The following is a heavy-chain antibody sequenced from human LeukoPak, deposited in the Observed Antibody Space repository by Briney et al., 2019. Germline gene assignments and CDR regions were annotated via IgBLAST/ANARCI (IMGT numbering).Heavy chain of an antibody. CDR2: ISSSGSTK. CDR3: ARGGLSIMGY. V-gene: IGHV3-48*01. J-gene: IGHJ4*02. CDR1: GFTFSSYS. D-gene: IGHD2/OR15-2a*01. Sequence: EGSLRLSCAASGFTFSSYSMNWVRQAPGKGLEWVSYISSSGSTKYYADSAKGRFTISRDNARNSLYLQMNSLRAEDTAVYFCARGGLSIMGYWGQGTLVTVSS.